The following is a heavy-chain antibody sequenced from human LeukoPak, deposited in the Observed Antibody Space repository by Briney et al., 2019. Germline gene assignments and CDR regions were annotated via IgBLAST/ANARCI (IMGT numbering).Heavy chain of an antibody. CDR2: ISGNNSNT. J-gene: IGHJ5*02. CDR1: GYTFTNIG. Sequence: ASVKLSCKASGYTFTNIGISWVRQAPGQGLEWMGWISGNNSNTNYAQKFQGRVTMTTDTSTSTAYMELRSLRSDDTAVYYCARGSLDHWGQGALVTVSS. V-gene: IGHV1-18*01. CDR3: ARGSLDH.